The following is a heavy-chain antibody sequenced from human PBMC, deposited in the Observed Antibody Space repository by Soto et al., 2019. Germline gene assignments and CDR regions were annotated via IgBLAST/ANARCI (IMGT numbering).Heavy chain of an antibody. V-gene: IGHV3-33*01. J-gene: IGHJ5*02. Sequence: PGGSLRLSCAASGFTFSSYDMHWVRQAPGKGLEWVAVIWNGGSNKYYADSVKGRFTISRDNAKNTLYLQMNSLRDEDTAVYYCARESRFLEWLSLNWFDPWGQGTLVTVSS. CDR3: ARESRFLEWLSLNWFDP. CDR1: GFTFSSYD. D-gene: IGHD3-3*01. CDR2: IWNGGSNK.